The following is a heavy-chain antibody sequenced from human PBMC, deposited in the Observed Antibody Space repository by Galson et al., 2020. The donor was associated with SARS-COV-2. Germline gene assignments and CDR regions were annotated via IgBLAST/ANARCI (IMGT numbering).Heavy chain of an antibody. CDR3: AHLRGSSTNWFDP. V-gene: IGHV2-5*02. Sequence: SGPTLVKPTQTLTLTCSFSGFSLTSQGEAVGWIRQPPGKALEWPSLIYWDDDTRYTPSLQSRLTVTKDTSKDQVVLTLTNIDPGDTATYYCAHLRGSSTNWFDPWGPGILVTVSS. D-gene: IGHD2-2*01. J-gene: IGHJ5*02. CDR2: IYWDDDT. CDR1: GFSLTSQGEA.